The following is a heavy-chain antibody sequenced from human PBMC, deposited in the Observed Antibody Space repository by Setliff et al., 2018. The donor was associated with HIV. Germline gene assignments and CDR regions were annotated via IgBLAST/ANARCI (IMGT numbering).Heavy chain of an antibody. Sequence: SETLSLTCTVSGGSISSFTHHWGVIRQPPGKGLEWIGSIYYSGSTQYNPSLKSRVTMSVDTSKDQFSLKLSSVTAADAAVYYCRIVPAAINYFDYWGQGTLVTVSS. CDR2: IYYSGST. D-gene: IGHD2-2*02. CDR3: RIVPAAINYFDY. V-gene: IGHV4-39*01. CDR1: GGSISSFTHH. J-gene: IGHJ4*02.